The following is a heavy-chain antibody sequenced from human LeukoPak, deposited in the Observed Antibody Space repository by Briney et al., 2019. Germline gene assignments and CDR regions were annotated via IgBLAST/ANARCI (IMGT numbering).Heavy chain of an antibody. CDR3: ARHGYYYGSGSLGDY. Sequence: SETLSLTCAVYGGSFSGYYWSWIRQPPGKGLEWIGEINHSGSTNYNPSLKSRVTISVDTSKNQFSLKLSSVTAADTAVYYCARHGYYYGSGSLGDYWGQGTLVTVSS. CDR1: GGSFSGYY. D-gene: IGHD3-10*01. V-gene: IGHV4-34*01. CDR2: INHSGST. J-gene: IGHJ4*02.